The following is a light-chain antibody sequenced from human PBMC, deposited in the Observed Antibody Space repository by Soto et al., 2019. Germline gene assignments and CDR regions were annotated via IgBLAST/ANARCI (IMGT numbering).Light chain of an antibody. V-gene: IGKV2-30*01. J-gene: IGKJ2*01. CDR2: KVS. Sequence: DVVMTQSPLSLHVTLGQPASISCRASRSLIYTDGNTYLNWVHQRPGQSPRRLFAKVSNRDSGVPDRFSGSVSGNDFTLKISSVEAEDVGLYYCMRGTHCPYTFGQGTKLEIK. CDR3: MRGTHCPYT. CDR1: RSLIYTDGNTY.